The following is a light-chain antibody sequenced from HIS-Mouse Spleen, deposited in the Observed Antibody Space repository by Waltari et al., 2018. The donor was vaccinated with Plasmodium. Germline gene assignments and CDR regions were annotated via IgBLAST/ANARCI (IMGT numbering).Light chain of an antibody. CDR3: HQSSSLPT. Sequence: EIVLTQSPDFQSVTPKEKVPITCPAIQSIGSSFHWYQPKPDHSQKLVIKSACQPFSGAPSRFSGSGSATDSPPTINSLADEDAATYYCHQSSSLPTFGQGTKVEIK. J-gene: IGKJ1*01. V-gene: IGKV6-21*01. CDR1: QSIGSS. CDR2: SAC.